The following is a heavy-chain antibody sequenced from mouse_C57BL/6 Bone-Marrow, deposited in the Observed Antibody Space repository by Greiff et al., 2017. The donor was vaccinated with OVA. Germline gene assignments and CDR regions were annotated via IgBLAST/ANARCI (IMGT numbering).Heavy chain of an antibody. J-gene: IGHJ3*01. V-gene: IGHV5-12*01. CDR2: ISNGGGSP. D-gene: IGHD3-3*01. CDR1: GFTFSDYY. Sequence: DVHLVESGGGLVQPGGSLKLSCAASGFTFSDYYMYWVRQTPEKRLEWVAYISNGGGSPYYPDTVKGRFTISRDNAKNTLYLQMSRLKSEDTAMYYCARQAGPWFAYWGQGTLVTVSA. CDR3: ARQAGPWFAY.